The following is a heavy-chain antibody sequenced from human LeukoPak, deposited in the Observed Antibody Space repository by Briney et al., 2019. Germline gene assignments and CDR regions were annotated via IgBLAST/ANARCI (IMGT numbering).Heavy chain of an antibody. CDR1: GFTFSDYD. CDR2: IGTAGDT. V-gene: IGHV3-13*01. Sequence: GGSLRLSCAASGFTFSDYDMHWVRQATGKGLEWVSAIGTAGDTYYTGSVRGRFTISRENAKNSLYLQMNSLRAGDTAVYYCVRVAKERVGGVYYFDYWGQGTPVTVSS. D-gene: IGHD1-1*01. CDR3: VRVAKERVGGVYYFDY. J-gene: IGHJ4*02.